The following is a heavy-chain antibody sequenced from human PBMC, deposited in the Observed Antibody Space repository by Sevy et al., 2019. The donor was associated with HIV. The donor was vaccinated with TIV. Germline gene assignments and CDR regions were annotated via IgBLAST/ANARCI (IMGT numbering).Heavy chain of an antibody. D-gene: IGHD2-21*01. CDR2: ISSSSGTI. J-gene: IGHJ5*01. Sequence: GGSLRLSCAASGFTFSAYSMNWVRQAPGKGLEWVSYISSSSGTIYYADSVKGQFTISRDNAKSSLYLQMNGLGAEDTAVYYCASAGGDCYSKNECWFVSWGQGTLVTVSS. V-gene: IGHV3-48*01. CDR3: ASAGGDCYSKNECWFVS. CDR1: GFTFSAYS.